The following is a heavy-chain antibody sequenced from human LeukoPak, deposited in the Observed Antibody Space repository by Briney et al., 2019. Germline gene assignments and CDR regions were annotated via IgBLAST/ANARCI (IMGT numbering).Heavy chain of an antibody. Sequence: GGSLKISCKGSGYSFTTYWIGWVRQMPGKGLGWMGIIYPGDSDTRYSPSFQGQVTISADKSISTAYLQWSSLKASDTAMYYCARSEMATVLSQDYWGQGTLVTVSS. CDR2: IYPGDSDT. CDR1: GYSFTTYW. D-gene: IGHD5-24*01. V-gene: IGHV5-51*01. CDR3: ARSEMATVLSQDY. J-gene: IGHJ4*02.